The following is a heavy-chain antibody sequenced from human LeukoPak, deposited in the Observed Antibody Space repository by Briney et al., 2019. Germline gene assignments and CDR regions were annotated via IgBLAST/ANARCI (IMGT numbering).Heavy chain of an antibody. CDR2: ISGSGGST. V-gene: IGHV3-23*01. CDR3: ARDGYYDYVWGSYRQTYYFDY. D-gene: IGHD3-16*02. CDR1: GFTFSSYA. Sequence: GGSLRLSCAASGFTFSSYAMSWVRQAPGKGLEWVSAISGSGGSTYYADSVKGRFTISRDNSKNTLYLQMNSLRAEDTAVYYCARDGYYDYVWGSYRQTYYFDYWGQGTLVTVSS. J-gene: IGHJ4*02.